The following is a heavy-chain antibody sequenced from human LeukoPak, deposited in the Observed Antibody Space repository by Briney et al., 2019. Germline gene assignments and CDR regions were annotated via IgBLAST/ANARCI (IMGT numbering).Heavy chain of an antibody. CDR1: GGSISSSSYY. V-gene: IGHV4-39*01. CDR3: ARHGSRAVAGTGGYYFDY. Sequence: SETLSLTCTVSGGSISSSSYYWGWIRQPPGKGLEWIGSIYYSESTYYNPSLKSRVTISVDTSKNQFSLKLSSVTAADTAVYYCARHGSRAVAGTGGYYFDYWGQGTLVTVSS. J-gene: IGHJ4*02. CDR2: IYYSEST. D-gene: IGHD6-19*01.